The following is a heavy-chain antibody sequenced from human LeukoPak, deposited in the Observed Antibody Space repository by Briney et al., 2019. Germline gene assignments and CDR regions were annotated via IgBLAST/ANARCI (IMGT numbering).Heavy chain of an antibody. CDR3: AKDDAWGRYKD. D-gene: IGHD3-16*01. CDR1: GFTFSSHG. J-gene: IGHJ1*01. V-gene: IGHV3-23*01. CDR2: ISPSGGIT. Sequence: GGALRLSCAASGFTFSSHGMNWVRQAPGKGLEWVSGISPSGGITYYTDSVRGRFTISRDNSKNTVSLQMNSLRGEDTAVYYCAKDDAWGRYKDWGQGTLVTVSS.